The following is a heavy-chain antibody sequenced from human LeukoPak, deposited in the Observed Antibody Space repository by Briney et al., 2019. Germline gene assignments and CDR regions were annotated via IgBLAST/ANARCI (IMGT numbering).Heavy chain of an antibody. V-gene: IGHV1-69*01. J-gene: IGHJ4*02. CDR2: IIPIFGTA. D-gene: IGHD2-2*01. CDR3: AREVPAASGFDY. Sequence: SVKVSCKASGGTFSSYAISWVRQAPGQGLEWMGGIIPIFGTANYAQKFQGRVTITADESTSTACMELSSLRSEDTAVYYCAREVPAASGFDYWGQGTLVTVSS. CDR1: GGTFSSYA.